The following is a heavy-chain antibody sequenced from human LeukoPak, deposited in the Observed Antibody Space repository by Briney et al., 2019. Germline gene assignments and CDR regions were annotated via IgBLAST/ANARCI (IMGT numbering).Heavy chain of an antibody. CDR1: GYTFTSYD. CDR3: ARGSSAYPRYFDY. CDR2: MNPNSGNT. D-gene: IGHD3-22*01. Sequence: ASVKVSCKASGYTFTSYDINWVRQATGQGLEWMGWMNPNSGNTGYSQKFQGRVTITRDTSAGTVYMELSSLRSEDTAVYYCARGSSAYPRYFDYWGQGTLVTVSS. V-gene: IGHV1-8*03. J-gene: IGHJ4*02.